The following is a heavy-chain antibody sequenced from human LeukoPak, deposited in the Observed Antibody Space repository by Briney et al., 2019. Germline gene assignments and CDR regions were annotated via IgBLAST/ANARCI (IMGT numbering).Heavy chain of an antibody. J-gene: IGHJ4*02. CDR1: GFTFSSYS. CDR3: AKRRSPYSSSWYLNDY. D-gene: IGHD6-13*01. Sequence: GGSLRLSCAASGFTFSSYSMNWVRQAPGKGLEWVSSISSSSSYIYYADSVKGRFTISRDNSKNTLYLQMNSLRAEDTAVYYCAKRRSPYSSSWYLNDYWGQGTLVTVSS. V-gene: IGHV3-21*04. CDR2: ISSSSSYI.